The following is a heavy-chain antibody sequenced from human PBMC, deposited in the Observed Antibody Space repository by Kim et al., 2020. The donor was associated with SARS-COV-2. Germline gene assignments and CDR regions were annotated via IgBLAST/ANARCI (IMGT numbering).Heavy chain of an antibody. D-gene: IGHD3-3*01. CDR2: INTNTGNP. CDR3: ARGYYDFWSGFTNPDAFDI. V-gene: IGHV7-4-1*02. CDR1: GYTFTSYA. Sequence: ASVKVSCKASGYTFTSYAMNWVRQAPGQGLEWMGWINTNTGNPTYAQGFTGRFVFSLDTSVSTAYLQISSLKAEDTAVYYCARGYYDFWSGFTNPDAFDIWGQGTMVTVSS. J-gene: IGHJ3*02.